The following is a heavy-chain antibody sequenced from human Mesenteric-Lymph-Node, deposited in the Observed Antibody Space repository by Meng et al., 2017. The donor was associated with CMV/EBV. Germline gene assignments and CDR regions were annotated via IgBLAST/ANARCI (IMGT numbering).Heavy chain of an antibody. V-gene: IGHV3-7*01. CDR3: AKDRGIQLGPLDY. D-gene: IGHD5-18*01. CDR2: MKEDGSEI. Sequence: GGSLRLSCAASGFIFSAYTMSWVRQAPGKGLEWVARMKEDGSEIYYVDSVKGRFTISRDNSKNTLYLQMNSLRAEDTAVYYCAKDRGIQLGPLDYWGQGTLVTVSS. J-gene: IGHJ4*02. CDR1: GFIFSAYT.